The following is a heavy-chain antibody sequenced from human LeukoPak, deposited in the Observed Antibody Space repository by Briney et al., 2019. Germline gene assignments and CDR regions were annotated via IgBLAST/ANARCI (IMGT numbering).Heavy chain of an antibody. J-gene: IGHJ4*02. Sequence: GRSLRLSCAASGFTFDDYAMHWVRQAPGKGLEWVSGISWNSGNIGYADSVKGRFTTSRDNAKNSLYLQMNSLRTEDTALYYCAKHYDYGGNGYFDYWGQGTLVAVSS. V-gene: IGHV3-9*01. CDR3: AKHYDYGGNGYFDY. D-gene: IGHD4-23*01. CDR1: GFTFDDYA. CDR2: ISWNSGNI.